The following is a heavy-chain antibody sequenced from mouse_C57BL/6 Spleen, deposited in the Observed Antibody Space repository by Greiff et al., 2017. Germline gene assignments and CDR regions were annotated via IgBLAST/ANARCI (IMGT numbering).Heavy chain of an antibody. D-gene: IGHD1-1*01. J-gene: IGHJ1*03. CDR3: ARQLLYGSSPYWYFDV. CDR2: IDPSDSET. Sequence: QVQLQQPGAELVRPGSSVKLSCKASGYTFTSYWMHWVKQRPIQGLEWIGNIDPSDSETHYNQKFKDKATLTVDKSSSTAYMQLSSLTSEDSAVYYCARQLLYGSSPYWYFDVWGTGTTVTVSS. CDR1: GYTFTSYW. V-gene: IGHV1-52*01.